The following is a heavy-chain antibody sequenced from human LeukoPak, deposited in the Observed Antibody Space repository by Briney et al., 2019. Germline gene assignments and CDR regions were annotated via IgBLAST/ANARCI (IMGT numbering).Heavy chain of an antibody. CDR2: IYTGGLT. CDR3: VRVEYSISSGAFDI. D-gene: IGHD6-6*01. CDR1: GFSVTTNY. Sequence: GGSLRLSCAASGFSVTTNYMTWVRQAPGRGPEWVSVIYTGGLTYYSDSVQGRFTISRDDSGNTLYLQMTSLKAEDTAIYYCVRVEYSISSGAFDIWGQGTVVTVSS. J-gene: IGHJ3*02. V-gene: IGHV3-53*01.